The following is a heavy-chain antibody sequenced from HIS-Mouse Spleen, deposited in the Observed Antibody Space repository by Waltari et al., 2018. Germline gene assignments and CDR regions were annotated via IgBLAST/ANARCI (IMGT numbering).Heavy chain of an antibody. Sequence: EVKLLESGGGLVQPGGSLRRSCAAPGFAFSSVAMSWGRQDPGKGLEWVSAISGSGGSTYYADSVKGRFTISRDNSKNTLYLQMNSLRAEDTAVYYCAQNYYGSGSYYYWGQGTLVTVSS. CDR1: GFAFSSVA. CDR2: ISGSGGST. V-gene: IGHV3-23*01. CDR3: AQNYYGSGSYYY. D-gene: IGHD3-10*01. J-gene: IGHJ4*02.